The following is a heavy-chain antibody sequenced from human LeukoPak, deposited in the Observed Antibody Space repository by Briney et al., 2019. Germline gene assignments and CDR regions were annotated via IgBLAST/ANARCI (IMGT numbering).Heavy chain of an antibody. J-gene: IGHJ3*02. D-gene: IGHD5/OR15-5a*01. CDR1: GYTLTELP. Sequence: GASVKVSCKVSGYTLTELPMHWVRQAPGKGLEWMGGFDPEDGEAIYAQKFQGRVTMTEDTSTDTAYMELSSLRSEDTAVYYCATAVSVLAFDIWGQGTMVTVSS. CDR2: FDPEDGEA. CDR3: ATAVSVLAFDI. V-gene: IGHV1-24*01.